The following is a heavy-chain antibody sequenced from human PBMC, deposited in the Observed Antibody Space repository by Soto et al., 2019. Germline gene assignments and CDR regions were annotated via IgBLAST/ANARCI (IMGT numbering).Heavy chain of an antibody. CDR2: IYHSGST. CDR1: GGSISSSNW. CDR3: ARVTPGTARFYFDY. V-gene: IGHV4-4*02. J-gene: IGHJ4*02. Sequence: SETLSLTCAVSGGSISSSNWWNWVRQPPGKGLEWIGEIYHSGSTNYNPSLKSRVTISVDKSKNQFSLKLSSVTAADTAVYYCARVTPGTARFYFDYWCQGILVTVAS. D-gene: IGHD1-1*01.